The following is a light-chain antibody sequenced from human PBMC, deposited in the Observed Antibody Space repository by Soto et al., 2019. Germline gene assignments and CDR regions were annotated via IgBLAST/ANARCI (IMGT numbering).Light chain of an antibody. CDR2: GAS. CDR3: QQRSNWPIT. V-gene: IGKV3D-20*02. CDR1: QSVSSSY. Sequence: EIVLTQSPGTLSLSPGERATLSCRASQSVSSSYLAWYQQKPGQAPRLLIYGASSRATGIPDRFSGSGSGTDFTLTISRLEPEDFAVYYCQQRSNWPITFGQGTQLEIK. J-gene: IGKJ5*01.